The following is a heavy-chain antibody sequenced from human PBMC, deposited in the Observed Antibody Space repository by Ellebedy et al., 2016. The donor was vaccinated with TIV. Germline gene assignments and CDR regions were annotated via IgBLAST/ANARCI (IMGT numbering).Heavy chain of an antibody. V-gene: IGHV3-21*01. CDR1: GFTFSSDS. CDR3: ARDGVSESGSIFYFDH. D-gene: IGHD3-3*01. J-gene: IGHJ4*01. Sequence: GGSLRLSCAASGFTFSSDSINWVRQAPGKGLEWVSSISGRNTYIYYADSVKGQFTISRDNAKNSVFLQMNSLTTEDTAVYYCARDGVSESGSIFYFDHWGHGTVVTVSS. CDR2: ISGRNTYI.